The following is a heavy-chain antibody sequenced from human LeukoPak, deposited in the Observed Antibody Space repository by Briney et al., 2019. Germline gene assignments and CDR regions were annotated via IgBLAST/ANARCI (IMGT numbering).Heavy chain of an antibody. J-gene: IGHJ5*02. CDR2: ISGSGGRT. D-gene: IGHD4-17*01. Sequence: GGSLRLSCAASGFTFSSYGMSWVRQAPRKGLEWVSAISGSGGRTYYADSVKGRFTISRDNSKNTLYLQMNSLRAEDTAVYYCAKDYGDSRINWFDPWGQGTLVTVSS. V-gene: IGHV3-23*01. CDR1: GFTFSSYG. CDR3: AKDYGDSRINWFDP.